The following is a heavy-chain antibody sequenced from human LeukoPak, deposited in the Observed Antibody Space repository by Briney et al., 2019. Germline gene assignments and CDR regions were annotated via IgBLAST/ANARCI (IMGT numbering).Heavy chain of an antibody. V-gene: IGHV4-4*07. CDR2: MYTSGST. CDR1: GGPISSYH. Sequence: PSETLSLTCTVSGGPISSYHWSCIRQPAGEGVEWIGYMYTSGSTNYNPSLKSRVAMSVHTSKNQFSLKLNSVTAADTAVYYCARGRGPFDPWGQGTLVTVSS. CDR3: ARGRGPFDP. J-gene: IGHJ5*02.